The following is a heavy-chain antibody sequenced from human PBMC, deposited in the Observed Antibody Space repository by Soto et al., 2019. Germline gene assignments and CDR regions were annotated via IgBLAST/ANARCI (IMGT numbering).Heavy chain of an antibody. V-gene: IGHV1-69*13. J-gene: IGHJ6*02. Sequence: SVKVSCKASGGTFSSYAISWVRQAPGQGLEWMGGIIPIFGTANYAQKFQGRVTITADESTSTAYMELSSLRSEDTAVYYCARGMEQLVPGYYYYGMDVWGQGTTVTVS. CDR3: ARGMEQLVPGYYYYGMDV. CDR2: IIPIFGTA. CDR1: GGTFSSYA. D-gene: IGHD6-6*01.